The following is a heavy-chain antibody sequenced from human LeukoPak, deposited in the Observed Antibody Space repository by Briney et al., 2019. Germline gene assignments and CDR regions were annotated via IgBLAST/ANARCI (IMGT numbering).Heavy chain of an antibody. V-gene: IGHV4-34*01. CDR2: IYYSGST. Sequence: SETLSLTCAVYGGSFSGYYWSWIRQPPGKGLEWIGSIYYSGSTYYNPSLKSRVTISVDTSKNQFSLKLSSVTAADTAVYYCARRVRGAQTFDYWGQGTLVTVSS. D-gene: IGHD3-10*01. CDR1: GGSFSGYY. J-gene: IGHJ4*02. CDR3: ARRVRGAQTFDY.